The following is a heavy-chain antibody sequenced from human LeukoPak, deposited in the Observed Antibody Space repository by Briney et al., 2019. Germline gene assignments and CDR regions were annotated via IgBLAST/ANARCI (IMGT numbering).Heavy chain of an antibody. CDR2: IIPIFGTA. J-gene: IGHJ6*03. V-gene: IGHV1-69*01. D-gene: IGHD2-2*01. CDR1: GGTFSSYV. Sequence: SVKVSCKASGGTFSSYVISWVRQAPGQGLEWMGGIIPIFGTANYAQKFQGRVTITADESTSTAYMELSSLRSEDTAVYYCARGEDIVVVPAALTQNYYYYYYMDVWGKGTTVTVSS. CDR3: ARGEDIVVVPAALTQNYYYYYYMDV.